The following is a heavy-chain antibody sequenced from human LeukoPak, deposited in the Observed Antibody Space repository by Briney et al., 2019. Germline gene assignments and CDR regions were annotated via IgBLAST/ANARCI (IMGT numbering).Heavy chain of an antibody. D-gene: IGHD3-10*01. CDR1: GGSISSSSYY. CDR2: IYYSGST. CDR3: ARARAYYSGRVYYMDV. V-gene: IGHV4-39*07. J-gene: IGHJ6*03. Sequence: SETLSLTCTVSGGSISSSSYYWGWIRQPPGKGLEWIGSIYYSGSTYYNPSLKSRVTMSVDTSKNQFSLKLSSVTAADTAVYYCARARAYYSGRVYYMDVWGKGTTVTISS.